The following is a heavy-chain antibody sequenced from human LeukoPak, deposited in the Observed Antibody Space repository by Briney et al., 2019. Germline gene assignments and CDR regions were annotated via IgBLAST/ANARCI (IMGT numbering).Heavy chain of an antibody. CDR2: IIPIFGTA. CDR1: GGTFSSYA. CDR3: ARSGHSSSWYLSY. J-gene: IGHJ4*02. D-gene: IGHD6-13*01. Sequence: ASVKVSCKASGGTFSSYAISWVRQAPGQGLEWMGGIIPIFGTANYAQKFQGRVTITTDTSTSTTYMELRSLRSDDTAVYYCARSGHSSSWYLSYWGQGTLVTVSS. V-gene: IGHV1-69*05.